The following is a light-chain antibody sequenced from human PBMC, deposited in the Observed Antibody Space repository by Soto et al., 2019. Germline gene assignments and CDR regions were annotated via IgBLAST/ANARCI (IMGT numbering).Light chain of an antibody. CDR2: GNS. CDR1: SSNIGAGYD. CDR3: QSYDSSLSGYV. V-gene: IGLV1-40*01. J-gene: IGLJ1*01. Sequence: QSVLTQPPSVSGAPGQRVTISCTGGSSNIGAGYDVHWYHQLPGTAPKLLIYGNSNRPSGVPDRFSGSKSGTSASLAITGLQAEDEADYYCQSYDSSLSGYVFGTGTKLTVL.